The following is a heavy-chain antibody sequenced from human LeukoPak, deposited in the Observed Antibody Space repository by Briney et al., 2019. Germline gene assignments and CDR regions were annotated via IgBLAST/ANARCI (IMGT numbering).Heavy chain of an antibody. CDR3: ARELSLGY. J-gene: IGHJ4*02. Sequence: SETLSLTCAVHGGSFSGYYWSWIRQPPGKGLEWIGEINHSGSTNYNPSLKSRVTISVDTSKNQFSLKLSSVTAADTAVYYCARELSLGYWGQGTLVTVSS. CDR1: GGSFSGYY. D-gene: IGHD3-16*01. CDR2: INHSGST. V-gene: IGHV4-34*01.